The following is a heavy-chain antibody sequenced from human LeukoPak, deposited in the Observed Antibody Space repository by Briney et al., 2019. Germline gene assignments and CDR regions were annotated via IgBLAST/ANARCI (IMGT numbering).Heavy chain of an antibody. Sequence: PGGSLRLSCAASGFTVSINYMSWVRQAPGKGLEWVSVIYSGGSTYYADSVKGRFTVSRDNSKNTLYLQMNSLRAEDTAVYYCARRPVEGGGGYDYWGQGTLVTVSS. V-gene: IGHV3-53*01. CDR3: ARRPVEGGGGYDY. CDR2: IYSGGST. D-gene: IGHD3-16*01. J-gene: IGHJ4*02. CDR1: GFTVSINY.